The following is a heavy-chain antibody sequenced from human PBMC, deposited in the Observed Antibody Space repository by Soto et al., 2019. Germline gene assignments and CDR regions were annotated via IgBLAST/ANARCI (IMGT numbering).Heavy chain of an antibody. D-gene: IGHD2-15*01. J-gene: IGHJ3*02. Sequence: QVQLQQWGAGLLKPSETLSLTCAVYGGSFSGYYWSWIRQPPGKGLEWIGEINHSGSTNYNPSLTSRVTISVDTSKNQFSLKLSSVTAADTAVYYCASPGYCSGGSCSRSGQNRSDIWGQGTMVTVSS. V-gene: IGHV4-34*01. CDR2: INHSGST. CDR1: GGSFSGYY. CDR3: ASPGYCSGGSCSRSGQNRSDI.